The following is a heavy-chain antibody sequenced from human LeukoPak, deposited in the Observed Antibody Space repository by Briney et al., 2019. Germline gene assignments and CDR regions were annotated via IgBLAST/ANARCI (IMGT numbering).Heavy chain of an antibody. CDR2: ISGSGNAI. J-gene: IGHJ4*02. D-gene: IGHD3-22*01. V-gene: IGHV3-23*01. CDR1: GFTFSNYW. CDR3: AKDAVDYFDNSGGAFDY. Sequence: GGSLRLSCEGSGFTFSNYWMGWVRQAPGKGLEWVSVISGSGNAIFYADSVAGRFMISRDNSENKVYLQIHSMRAEDTAIYYCAKDAVDYFDNSGGAFDYWGQGTLVTVSS.